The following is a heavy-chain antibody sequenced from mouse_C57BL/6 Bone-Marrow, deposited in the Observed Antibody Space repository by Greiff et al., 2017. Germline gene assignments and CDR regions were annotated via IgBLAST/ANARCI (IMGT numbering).Heavy chain of an antibody. Sequence: VQLKESGTVLARPGASVKMSCKTSGYTFTSYWMHWVKQRPGQGLEWIGAIYPGNSDTSYNQKFKGKATLTAVTSASTAYMELSSLTNEDSAVYVCSYAGYYDWVGFAYWGQGTLVTVSA. V-gene: IGHV1-5*01. CDR2: IYPGNSDT. J-gene: IGHJ3*01. CDR1: GYTFTSYW. D-gene: IGHD2-3*01. CDR3: SYAGYYDWVGFAY.